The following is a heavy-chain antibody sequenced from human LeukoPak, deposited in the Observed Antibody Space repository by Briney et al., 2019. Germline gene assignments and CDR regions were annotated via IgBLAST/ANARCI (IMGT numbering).Heavy chain of an antibody. CDR3: ARDALAVAYFDY. CDR2: IIPIFGTA. D-gene: IGHD4-23*01. V-gene: IGHV1-69*13. Sequence: SVKVSCKASGYTFTSYGISWVRQAPGQGLEWMGGIIPIFGTANYAQKFQGRVTITADESTSTAYMELSSLRSEDTAVYYCARDALAVAYFDYWGQGTLVTVSS. J-gene: IGHJ4*02. CDR1: GYTFTSYG.